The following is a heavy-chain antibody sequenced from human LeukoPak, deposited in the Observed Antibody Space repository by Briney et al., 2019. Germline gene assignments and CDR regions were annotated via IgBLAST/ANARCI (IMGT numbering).Heavy chain of an antibody. Sequence: GSLRLSCAASAFTFSSYSMNWVRQAPGKGLEWIGSIYYSGSTYYNPSLKSRVTISVDTSKNQFSLKLSSVTAADTAVYYCARDYYYYMDVWGKGTTVTVSS. V-gene: IGHV4-39*07. CDR3: ARDYYYYMDV. CDR1: AFTFSSYS. J-gene: IGHJ6*03. CDR2: IYYSGST.